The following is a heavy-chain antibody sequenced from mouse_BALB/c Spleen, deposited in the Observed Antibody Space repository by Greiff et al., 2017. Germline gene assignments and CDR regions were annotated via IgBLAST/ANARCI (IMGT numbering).Heavy chain of an antibody. J-gene: IGHJ4*01. CDR2: ISSGGSYT. Sequence: EVQLVEPGGGLVKPGGSLKLSCAASGFTFSSYTMSWVRQTPEKRLEWVATISSGGSYTYYPDSVKGRFTISRDKAKNTLYLQMSSLKSEDTAMYYWTRERGGDYWGQGTSVTVSS. CDR1: GFTFSSYT. CDR3: TRERGGDY. V-gene: IGHV5-6-4*01.